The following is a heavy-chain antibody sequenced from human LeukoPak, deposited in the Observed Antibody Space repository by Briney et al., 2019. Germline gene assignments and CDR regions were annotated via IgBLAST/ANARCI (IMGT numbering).Heavy chain of an antibody. Sequence: GGSLRLSCAASGFTFSSYWMSWVRQAPGKGLEWVANIKQDGSEKYYVGSVKGRFTISRDNAKNSLYLQMNSLRAEDTAVYYCARDHDYSNYVWFDPWGQGTLVTASS. CDR1: GFTFSSYW. CDR3: ARDHDYSNYVWFDP. D-gene: IGHD4-11*01. CDR2: IKQDGSEK. J-gene: IGHJ5*02. V-gene: IGHV3-7*01.